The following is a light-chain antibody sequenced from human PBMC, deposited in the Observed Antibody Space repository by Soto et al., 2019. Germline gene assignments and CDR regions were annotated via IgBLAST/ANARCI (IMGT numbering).Light chain of an antibody. V-gene: IGKV1-5*03. CDR2: KAP. J-gene: IGKJ1*01. CDR1: QSISSW. CDR3: QQYNSYRRT. Sequence: DIRMTQSPSTLSASVGDRVTITCRASQSISSWLAWYQQKPGKAPKLLIYKAPSLESGARSRFSGSGSGTEFTLTISSLQPDDFATYYCQQYNSYRRTFGQGTKVEIK.